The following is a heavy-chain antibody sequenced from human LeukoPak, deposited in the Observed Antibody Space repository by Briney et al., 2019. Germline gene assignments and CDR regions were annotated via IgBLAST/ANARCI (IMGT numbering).Heavy chain of an antibody. CDR1: GGSISSGSYY. CDR3: ARVGAVAGTPDY. J-gene: IGHJ4*02. D-gene: IGHD6-19*01. CDR2: IYTSGST. Sequence: PSQTLSLTCTVSGGSISSGSYYWSWLRQPAGTGLEWIGRIYTSGSTNYNPSLKSRVTISVDTSKNQFSLKLSSVTAADTAVYYCARVGAVAGTPDYWGQGTLVTVSS. V-gene: IGHV4-61*02.